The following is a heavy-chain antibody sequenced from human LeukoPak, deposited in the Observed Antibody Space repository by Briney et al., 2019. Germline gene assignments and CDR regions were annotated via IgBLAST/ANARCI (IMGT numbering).Heavy chain of an antibody. Sequence: ASVKVSCKASGYNFISYYMRWVRQAPGRGLEWMGIINPSGGSTSYAQKFQDRVTMSRDTSTSTVYMELSSLKSEDTAVYYCAREDVVLVDAVRYYYYGMDVWGQGTTVTVSS. V-gene: IGHV1-46*01. CDR1: GYNFISYY. CDR2: INPSGGST. J-gene: IGHJ6*02. CDR3: AREDVVLVDAVRYYYYGMDV. D-gene: IGHD2-8*01.